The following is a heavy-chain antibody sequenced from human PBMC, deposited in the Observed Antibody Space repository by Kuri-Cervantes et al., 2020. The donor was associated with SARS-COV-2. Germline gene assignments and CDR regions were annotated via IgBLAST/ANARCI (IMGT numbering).Heavy chain of an antibody. CDR2: IIPIFGTA. CDR3: ARGLGDPSSGYFDY. V-gene: IGHV1-69*05. Sequence: SVKVSCKASGGTFSSYAISWVRQAPGQGLEWMGGIIPIFGTANYAQKFQGRVTITTDESTSTAYMELRSLRSEDMAVYYCARGLGDPSSGYFDYWGQGTLVTVSS. D-gene: IGHD3-16*01. CDR1: GGTFSSYA. J-gene: IGHJ4*02.